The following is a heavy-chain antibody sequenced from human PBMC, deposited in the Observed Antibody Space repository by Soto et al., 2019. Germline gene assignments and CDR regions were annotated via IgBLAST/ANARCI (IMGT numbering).Heavy chain of an antibody. Sequence: SVKVSCKASGGTFSSYAISWVRQAPGQGLEWMGGIVPIFGTANYAQKFQGRVTITADESTSTAYMELSSLRSEDTAVYYCATEEDYSRDGDYYYGMDVWGQGTTVTVSS. D-gene: IGHD4-4*01. J-gene: IGHJ6*02. V-gene: IGHV1-69*13. CDR1: GGTFSSYA. CDR2: IVPIFGTA. CDR3: ATEEDYSRDGDYYYGMDV.